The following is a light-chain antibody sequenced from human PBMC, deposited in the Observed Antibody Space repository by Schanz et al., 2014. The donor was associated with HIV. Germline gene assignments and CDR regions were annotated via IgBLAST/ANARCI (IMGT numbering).Light chain of an antibody. Sequence: EIVLTQSPGTLSLSPGERATLSCRASQSVTSNYLAWYQQKPGQAPRLLIYGAASRASGIQDRFSGSGCGTDFIRTISRLEPEDFAVYYCQQRTNWPRMYTFGQGTKLEIK. CDR2: GAA. V-gene: IGKV3D-20*02. CDR3: QQRTNWPRMYT. CDR1: QSVTSNY. J-gene: IGKJ2*01.